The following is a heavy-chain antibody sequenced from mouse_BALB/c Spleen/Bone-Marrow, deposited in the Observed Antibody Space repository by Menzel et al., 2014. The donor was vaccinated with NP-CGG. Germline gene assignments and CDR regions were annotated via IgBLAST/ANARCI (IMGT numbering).Heavy chain of an antibody. Sequence: SGTVLARPGAAVKMSCKASGYTFSNYWMHWVKQRPGQGLEWIGTIYPGNSDTTYSQKFKGKAKLTAVTSTSTAYMELSSLTNEDSAVYYCTTLARSDFDYWGQGTTLTVSS. CDR1: GYTFSNYW. J-gene: IGHJ2*01. V-gene: IGHV1-5*01. CDR3: TTLARSDFDY. D-gene: IGHD3-1*01. CDR2: IYPGNSDT.